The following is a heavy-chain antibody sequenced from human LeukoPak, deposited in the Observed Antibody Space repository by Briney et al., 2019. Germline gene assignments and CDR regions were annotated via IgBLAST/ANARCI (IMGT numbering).Heavy chain of an antibody. CDR1: GFTFSSYG. Sequence: PGGSLRLSCAASGFTFSSYGMHWVRQAPGKGLEWVAVIWYDGSNKYYADSVKGRFTISRDNSKNTLYLQMNSLRAEDTAVYYCAKDTLASTTPDYHLDYWGQGTLVTVSS. J-gene: IGHJ4*02. CDR2: IWYDGSNK. D-gene: IGHD4-17*01. V-gene: IGHV3-33*06. CDR3: AKDTLASTTPDYHLDY.